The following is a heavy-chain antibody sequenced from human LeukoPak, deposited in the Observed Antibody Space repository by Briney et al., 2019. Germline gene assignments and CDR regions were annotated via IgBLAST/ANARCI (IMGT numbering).Heavy chain of an antibody. CDR1: GGSISSGGYY. Sequence: SETLSLTCTVSGGSISSGGYYWSWIRQHPGKGLEWIGYIYYSGSTYYNPSLKSRVTISVHTSKNQFSLKLSSVTAADTAVYYCARQQLVRVYYFDYWGQGTLVTVSS. D-gene: IGHD6-13*01. J-gene: IGHJ4*02. CDR2: IYYSGST. V-gene: IGHV4-31*03. CDR3: ARQQLVRVYYFDY.